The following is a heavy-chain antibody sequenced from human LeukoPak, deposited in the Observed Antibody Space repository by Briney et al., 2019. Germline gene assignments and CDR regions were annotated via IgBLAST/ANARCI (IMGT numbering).Heavy chain of an antibody. J-gene: IGHJ4*02. Sequence: SETLSLTCTVSGGSISPYYWSWIRQPPGKGLEWIGYVHYSGSTRYKPSLRSRVTILVDTSKNHFTLKLSSVTAADTAVYYCARGGYSSSWYFDYWGQGTLATVSS. CDR3: ARGGYSSSWYFDY. D-gene: IGHD6-13*01. CDR2: VHYSGST. CDR1: GGSISPYY. V-gene: IGHV4-59*01.